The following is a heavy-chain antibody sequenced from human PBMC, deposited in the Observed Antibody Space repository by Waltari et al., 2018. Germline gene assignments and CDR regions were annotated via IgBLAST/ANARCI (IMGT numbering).Heavy chain of an antibody. CDR2: IFWSSCNV. CDR1: GFTFEEHA. Sequence: EVQLVESGGGLVQPGRSLRLSCAGSGFTFEEHAMHWVRQTPGKGLEWVAGIFWSSCNVGYADSVRGRFTISRYNAKNSLYLQINILRPEDTALYYCVKDTDQGGALHWGQGTLVTVSS. J-gene: IGHJ1*01. D-gene: IGHD3-16*01. CDR3: VKDTDQGGALH. V-gene: IGHV3-9*01.